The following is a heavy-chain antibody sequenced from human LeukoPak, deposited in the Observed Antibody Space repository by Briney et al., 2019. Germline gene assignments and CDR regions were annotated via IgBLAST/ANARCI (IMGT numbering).Heavy chain of an antibody. V-gene: IGHV1-18*01. D-gene: IGHD1-26*01. CDR3: ARGARIVGARDLDY. CDR2: ISAYNGST. CDR1: GYTFTSYG. J-gene: IGHJ4*02. Sequence: GASVKVSCKASGYTFTSYGITWVRQAPGQGLEWMGWISAYNGSTNYAQNLHGRVTMTTDTSTSTAYMELRSLRSDDSAVYYCARGARIVGARDLDYWGQGTLVTVSS.